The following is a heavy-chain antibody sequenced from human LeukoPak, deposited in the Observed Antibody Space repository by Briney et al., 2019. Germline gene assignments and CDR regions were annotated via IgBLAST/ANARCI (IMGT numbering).Heavy chain of an antibody. CDR3: AIVRVDTAMVTRIFDY. CDR1: GYTFTSYG. Sequence: GAPVKVSCKASGYTFTSYGISWVRQAPGQGLEWMGWISAYNGNTNYAQKLQGRVTMTTDTSTSTAYMELRSLRSDDTAVYYCAIVRVDTAMVTRIFDYWGQGTLVTVSS. J-gene: IGHJ4*02. CDR2: ISAYNGNT. D-gene: IGHD5-18*01. V-gene: IGHV1-18*01.